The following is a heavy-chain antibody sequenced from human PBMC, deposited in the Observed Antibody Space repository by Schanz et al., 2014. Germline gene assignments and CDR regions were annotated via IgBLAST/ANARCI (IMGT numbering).Heavy chain of an antibody. Sequence: QGQLVQSGAEVKKPGASVKVSCKASGYTFTSYGITWVRQAPGQGLEWMGWISAYNGHTTYAQKFQGRVTMTRDTSTSTVYMELSSLRSEDTAVYYCARDVPINDYWGQGTPVTVSS. D-gene: IGHD2-2*01. CDR1: GYTFTSYG. J-gene: IGHJ4*02. CDR2: ISAYNGHT. V-gene: IGHV1-18*01. CDR3: ARDVPINDY.